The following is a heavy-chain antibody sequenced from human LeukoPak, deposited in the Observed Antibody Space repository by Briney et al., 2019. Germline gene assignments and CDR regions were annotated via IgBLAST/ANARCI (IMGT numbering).Heavy chain of an antibody. D-gene: IGHD6-19*01. J-gene: IGHJ6*04. CDR2: ISSSSSYI. CDR1: GFTFSRYS. Sequence: PGGSLRLSCAASGFTFSRYSMNWVRQAPGKGLEWVSTISSSSSYIYYADSVKGRLTIARDNAKTSMYLQMNSLRAEDTAVYYCARHPAGLVLDYYYYGMDVWGKGTTVTVSS. CDR3: ARHPAGLVLDYYYYGMDV. V-gene: IGHV3-21*01.